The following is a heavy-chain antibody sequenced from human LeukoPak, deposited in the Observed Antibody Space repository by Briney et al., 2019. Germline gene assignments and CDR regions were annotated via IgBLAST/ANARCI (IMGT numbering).Heavy chain of an antibody. CDR2: IYYSGST. Sequence: SETLSLTCTVSGGSISSSSYYWGWIRQPPGKGLEWIGSIYYSGSTYYNPPLKSRVTISVDTSKNQFSLKLSSVTAADTAVYYCARERRERYSSSWYSVGYWGQGTLVTVSS. V-gene: IGHV4-39*02. CDR3: ARERRERYSSSWYSVGY. D-gene: IGHD6-13*01. J-gene: IGHJ4*02. CDR1: GGSISSSSYY.